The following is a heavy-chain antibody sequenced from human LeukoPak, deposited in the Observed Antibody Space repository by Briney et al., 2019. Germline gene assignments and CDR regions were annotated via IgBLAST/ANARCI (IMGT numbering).Heavy chain of an antibody. V-gene: IGHV3-53*01. J-gene: IGHJ4*02. Sequence: GGSLRLSCAASGFTVSSNYMSWVRQAPGKGLEWVSVIYSGGSTYYADSVKGRFTISRDNSKNTLYLQMNSLRAEDTAVYYCAADRLAAAGICDYWGQGTLVTVSS. CDR1: GFTVSSNY. D-gene: IGHD6-13*01. CDR3: AADRLAAAGICDY. CDR2: IYSGGST.